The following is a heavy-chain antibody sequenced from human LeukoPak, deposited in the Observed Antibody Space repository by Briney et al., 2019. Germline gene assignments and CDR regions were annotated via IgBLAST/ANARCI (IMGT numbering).Heavy chain of an antibody. CDR3: AREGGYCSY. J-gene: IGHJ4*02. CDR1: GGSFSGYY. V-gene: IGHV4-34*01. D-gene: IGHD2-15*01. Sequence: PSETLSLTCAVYGGSFSGYYWSWIRQPPGKGLEWIGEINHSGSTNYNPSLKSRVTISVDTSKNQCSLKLSSVTAADTAVYYCAREGGYCSYWGQGTLVTVSS. CDR2: INHSGST.